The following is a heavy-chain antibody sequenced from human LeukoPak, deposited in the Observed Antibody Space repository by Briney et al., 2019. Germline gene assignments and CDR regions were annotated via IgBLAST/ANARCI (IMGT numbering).Heavy chain of an antibody. J-gene: IGHJ4*02. Sequence: GGSLRLSCAASGFSFSSYWMHWVRQAPGKGLVWVSRISIDGSTTNYADSVKGRFTISRDNAKNTLYLQMNSLRAEHTAVYYCARDRGSGSYDYWGQGTLVTVSS. CDR3: ARDRGSGSYDY. CDR2: ISIDGSTT. D-gene: IGHD1-26*01. CDR1: GFSFSSYW. V-gene: IGHV3-74*01.